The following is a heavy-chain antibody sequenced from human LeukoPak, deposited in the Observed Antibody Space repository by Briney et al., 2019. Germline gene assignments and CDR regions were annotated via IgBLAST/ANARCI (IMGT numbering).Heavy chain of an antibody. J-gene: IGHJ4*02. V-gene: IGHV1-69*13. CDR1: GGTFSSYA. CDR3: ARDLAVAGFLDY. CDR2: IIPIFGAA. D-gene: IGHD6-19*01. Sequence: SVKVSCKASGGTFSSYAISWGRQAPGQGLEGMGGIIPIFGAANYAQKFQGRVTITADESTSTAYMELSSLRSEDTAVYYCARDLAVAGFLDYWGQGTLVTVSS.